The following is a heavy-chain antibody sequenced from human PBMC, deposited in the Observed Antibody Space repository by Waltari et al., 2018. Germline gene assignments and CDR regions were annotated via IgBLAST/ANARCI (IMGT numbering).Heavy chain of an antibody. CDR1: GGSIRSSSYY. D-gene: IGHD1-26*01. CDR2: IYYSGST. V-gene: IGHV4-39*07. J-gene: IGHJ3*02. CDR3: ARVHGSRKGAFDI. Sequence: QLQLQESGPGLVKPSETLSLTCPVSGGSIRSSSYYWGWIRQPPGKGLEGIGSIYYSGSTYYNPSLKSRVTISVDTSKNQFSLKLSSVTAADTAVYYCARVHGSRKGAFDIWGQGTMVTVSS.